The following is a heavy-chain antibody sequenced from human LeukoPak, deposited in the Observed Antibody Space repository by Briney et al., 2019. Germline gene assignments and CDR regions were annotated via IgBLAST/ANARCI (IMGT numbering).Heavy chain of an antibody. D-gene: IGHD1-14*01. J-gene: IGHJ4*02. CDR1: GFTFGGYA. Sequence: AGGSQRLSCAGSGFTFGGYAMHWFRQTPGKGLEWVAVIAYDGSRAFYADSVKGRFTISRDNSKNTMSVQMDDLRAEDTAVYYCTRYNNDHFDYWGQGTLVTVSS. CDR3: TRYNNDHFDY. CDR2: IAYDGSRA. V-gene: IGHV3-33*01.